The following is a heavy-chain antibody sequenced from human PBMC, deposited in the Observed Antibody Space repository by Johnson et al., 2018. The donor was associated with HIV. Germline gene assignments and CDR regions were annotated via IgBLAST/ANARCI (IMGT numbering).Heavy chain of an antibody. CDR3: ARDDLDNSGHLMAFDM. CDR1: GFIVSNNY. Sequence: VQLVESGGGLVQPGGSLRLSCAASGFIVSNNYMNWVRQTPGKGLEWVSILHRDGTTYYADSVKGRFTISRDNSKNTLYLQMKRMRVEDTAVYYCARDDLDNSGHLMAFDMWGQGTMVTVSS. V-gene: IGHV3-66*01. J-gene: IGHJ3*02. CDR2: LHRDGTT. D-gene: IGHD1-26*01.